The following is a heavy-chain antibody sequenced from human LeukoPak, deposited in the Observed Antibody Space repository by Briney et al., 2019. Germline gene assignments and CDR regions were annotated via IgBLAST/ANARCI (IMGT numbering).Heavy chain of an antibody. CDR2: IFSSGGT. CDR1: GFTFSSYW. J-gene: IGHJ3*02. CDR3: AKANGYGLVDI. Sequence: GSLRLSCAASGFTFSSYWMSWVRQTPGKGLEWIGNIFSSGGTYYSPSLTSRVTISLDTSSNQFSRKLNSVTAADTAVYYCAKANGYGLVDIWGQGTMVTVSS. D-gene: IGHD3-10*01. V-gene: IGHV4-59*04.